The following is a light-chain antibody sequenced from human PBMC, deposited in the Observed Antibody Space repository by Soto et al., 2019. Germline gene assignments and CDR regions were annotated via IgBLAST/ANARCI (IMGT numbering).Light chain of an antibody. CDR3: SSYAGSRGV. V-gene: IGLV2-23*02. Sequence: QSALTQPASVSGSPGQSITISCSGTTSDVGIYNLVSWYQQHPGKAPKLVIYEVDKRPSGVSNRFSGSRSGNTASLTISGRQSEDADDYYCSSYAGSRGVFGGGTKLTVL. CDR2: EVD. J-gene: IGLJ3*02. CDR1: TSDVGIYNL.